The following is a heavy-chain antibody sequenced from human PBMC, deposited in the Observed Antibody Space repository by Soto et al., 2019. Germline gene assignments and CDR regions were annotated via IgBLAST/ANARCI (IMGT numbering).Heavy chain of an antibody. CDR2: INHSGST. CDR3: ARENRRRYPIDY. Sequence: QVQLQQWGAGLLKPSETLSLTCAVYGGSFSGYYWSWIRQPPGKGLEWIGEINHSGSTNYNPSLKSRVTISVDTSKNQFSSKLSSVTAADAAVYYCARENRRRYPIDYWGQGTLVTVSS. J-gene: IGHJ4*02. CDR1: GGSFSGYY. D-gene: IGHD3-9*01. V-gene: IGHV4-34*01.